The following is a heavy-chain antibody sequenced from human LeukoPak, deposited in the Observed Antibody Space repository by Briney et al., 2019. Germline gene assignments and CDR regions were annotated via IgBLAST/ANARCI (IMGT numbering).Heavy chain of an antibody. J-gene: IGHJ5*02. D-gene: IGHD3-10*01. CDR2: ISSSGSTI. V-gene: IGHV3-11*01. CDR3: ARVRSAQGPSWFDP. CDR1: GFTFSDYY. Sequence: GGSLRLSCAASGFTFSDYYMSWIRQAPGKGLEWVSYISSSGSTIYYADSVKGRFTISRDNAKNSLYLQMNSLRAEDTAVYYCARVRSAQGPSWFDPWGQGTLVTVSS.